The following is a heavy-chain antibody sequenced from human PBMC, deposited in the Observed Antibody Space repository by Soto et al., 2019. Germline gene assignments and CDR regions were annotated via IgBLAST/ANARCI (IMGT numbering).Heavy chain of an antibody. CDR2: IIPIFGTA. CDR1: GGTFSSYA. J-gene: IGHJ4*02. Sequence: QVQLVQSGAEVKKPGSSVKVSCKASGGTFSSYAISWVRQAPGQGLEWMGGIIPIFGTANYAQKFQGRVTITADESTSTAYMELSSLRSEDTAVYYCVREHDSSGYYERGHFFDYWGQGTLVTVSS. CDR3: VREHDSSGYYERGHFFDY. V-gene: IGHV1-69*01. D-gene: IGHD3-22*01.